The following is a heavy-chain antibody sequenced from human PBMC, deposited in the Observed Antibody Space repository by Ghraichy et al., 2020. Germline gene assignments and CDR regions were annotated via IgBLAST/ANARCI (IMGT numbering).Heavy chain of an antibody. J-gene: IGHJ4*02. CDR2: ISGSGGST. Sequence: GGSLRLSGAASGLTFRSYAISWVRQAPGQGLEWISAISGSGGSTYYADSVKGRFTISRDNSKNTLYLQMNSLRAEDTAVYYCAKDFGVPVAGTWGGADDGARWGQGTLVTVSS. D-gene: IGHD6-19*01. CDR1: GLTFRSYA. V-gene: IGHV3-23*01. CDR3: AKDFGVPVAGTWGGADDGAR.